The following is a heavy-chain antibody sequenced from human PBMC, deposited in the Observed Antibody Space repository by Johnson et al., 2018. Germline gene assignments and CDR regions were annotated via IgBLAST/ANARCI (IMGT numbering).Heavy chain of an antibody. Sequence: EVQLVEPGGGLVQPGRSLRLSCAASGFTFDDYAMHWVRQATGQGLAWVSGISWNSGSIGYADAVQGRITISRDNSKNSLSLQMNSLRAEDPALYSCGKGTGSYSYYYGMDVWGQGTTVTVS. CDR1: GFTFDDYA. V-gene: IGHV3-9*01. J-gene: IGHJ6*02. CDR3: GKGTGSYSYYYGMDV. D-gene: IGHD3/OR15-3a*01. CDR2: ISWNSGSI.